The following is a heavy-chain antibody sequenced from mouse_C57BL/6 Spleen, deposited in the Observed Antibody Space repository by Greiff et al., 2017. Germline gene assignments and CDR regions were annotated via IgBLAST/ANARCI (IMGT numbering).Heavy chain of an antibody. CDR2: ISSGSSTI. CDR3: ARGGITTVVAYYFDY. V-gene: IGHV5-17*01. CDR1: GFTFSDYG. D-gene: IGHD1-1*01. J-gene: IGHJ2*01. Sequence: EVMLVESGGGLVKPGGSLKLSCAASGFTFSDYGMHWVRQAPEKGLEWVAYISSGSSTIYYADTVKGRFTISRDNAKNTLFLQMTSLRSEDTAMYYCARGGITTVVAYYFDYWGQGTTLTVSS.